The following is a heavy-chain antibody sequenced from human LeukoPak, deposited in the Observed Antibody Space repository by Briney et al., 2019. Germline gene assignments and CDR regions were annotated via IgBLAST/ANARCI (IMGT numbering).Heavy chain of an antibody. CDR2: IIPIFGTA. CDR3: ARDRVDFWSGYSTPGY. CDR1: GGTFSSYA. V-gene: IGHV1-69*13. J-gene: IGHJ4*02. Sequence: SVKVSCKASGGTFSSYAISWVRQAPGQGLEWMGGIIPIFGTANYAQKFQGRVTITADESTSTAYMELSSLRSEDTAVYYCARDRVDFWSGYSTPGYWGQGTLVTVSS. D-gene: IGHD3-3*01.